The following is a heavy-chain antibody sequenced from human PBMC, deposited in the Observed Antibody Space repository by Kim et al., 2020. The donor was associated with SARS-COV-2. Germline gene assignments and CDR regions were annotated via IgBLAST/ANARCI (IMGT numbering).Heavy chain of an antibody. J-gene: IGHJ4*02. Sequence: YAQKFQGRVTITRNTSISTAYMELSSLRSGDTAVYYCARAGPYSSSWYGYWGQGTLVTVSS. V-gene: IGHV1-8*01. D-gene: IGHD6-13*01. CDR3: ARAGPYSSSWYGY.